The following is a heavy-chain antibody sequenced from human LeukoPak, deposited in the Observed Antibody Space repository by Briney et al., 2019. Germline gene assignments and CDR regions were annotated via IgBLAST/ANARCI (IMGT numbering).Heavy chain of an antibody. J-gene: IGHJ4*02. Sequence: GGSLRLSCAASGFTVSTNYMSWVRQAPGKGLEWVSVIYSGGGTYYADSVKGRFTISRDNPKNTLYLQMNSLRAEDTAVYYCARTSIAVAATYGLDYWGQGILVTVSS. CDR3: ARTSIAVAATYGLDY. CDR2: IYSGGGT. CDR1: GFTVSTNY. D-gene: IGHD6-19*01. V-gene: IGHV3-53*01.